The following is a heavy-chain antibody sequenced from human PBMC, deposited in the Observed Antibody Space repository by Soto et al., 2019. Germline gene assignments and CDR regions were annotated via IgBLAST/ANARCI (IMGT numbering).Heavy chain of an antibody. D-gene: IGHD5-18*01. CDR1: GFTFSSCG. Sequence: PGGSLRLSCAASGFTFSSCGMHWVRQAPGKGLEWVAVIWYDGSNKYYADSVKGRFTISRDNSKNTLYLQMNSLRAEDTAVYYCARGIGYSYGSTDFDYWGQGTLVTVSS. V-gene: IGHV3-33*01. J-gene: IGHJ4*02. CDR2: IWYDGSNK. CDR3: ARGIGYSYGSTDFDY.